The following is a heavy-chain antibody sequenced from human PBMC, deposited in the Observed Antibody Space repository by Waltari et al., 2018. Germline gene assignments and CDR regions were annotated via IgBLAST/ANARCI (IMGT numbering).Heavy chain of an antibody. D-gene: IGHD2-15*01. CDR1: GFTFSGSA. V-gene: IGHV3-73*01. J-gene: IGHJ6*03. CDR2: IRSRANSYAT. CDR3: TRQSKGRGPGDYYYYYYMDV. Sequence: EVQLVESGGGLVQPGGSLKLSCAASGFTFSGSAMHWVRQASGKGLEWVGRIRSRANSYATAYAASVKGMFTISRDDSKNTAYLQMNSLKTEDTAVYYCTRQSKGRGPGDYYYYYYMDVWGKGTTVTVSS.